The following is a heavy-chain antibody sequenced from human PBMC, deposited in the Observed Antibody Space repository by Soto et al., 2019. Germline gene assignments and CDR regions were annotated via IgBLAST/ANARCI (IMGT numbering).Heavy chain of an antibody. CDR1: GGSISSGPSY. V-gene: IGHV4-39*01. D-gene: IGHD3-9*01. CDR3: AGQMRGPIPYFGWLSPVTS. CDR2: IYYLGNT. Sequence: SETLSLTCTVSGGSISSGPSYWGWIRQPPGQGLEWVGSIYYLGNTYYNSSLGSRVVISVDKSKNQFSLKLSSVTAADTAVYYCAGQMRGPIPYFGWLSPVTSWGQGTLVTVSS. J-gene: IGHJ5*02.